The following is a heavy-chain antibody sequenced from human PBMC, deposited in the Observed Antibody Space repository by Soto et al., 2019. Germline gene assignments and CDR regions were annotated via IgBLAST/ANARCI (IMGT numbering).Heavy chain of an antibody. CDR3: ARDLESSGWNTWFDP. Sequence: EVQLVESGGGLVQPGGSLRLSCAASGFTVSSNYMSWVRQAPGKGLEWVSVIYSGGSTYYADSVKCRFTISRDNSKNTLYLKMNSLRAEDTAVYYCARDLESSGWNTWFDPWGQGTLVTVSS. J-gene: IGHJ5*02. CDR1: GFTVSSNY. V-gene: IGHV3-66*01. D-gene: IGHD6-19*01. CDR2: IYSGGST.